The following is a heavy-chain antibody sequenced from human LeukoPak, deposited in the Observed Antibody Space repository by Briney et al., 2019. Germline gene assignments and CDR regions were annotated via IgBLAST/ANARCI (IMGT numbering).Heavy chain of an antibody. Sequence: ASVKVSCKASGYSFTGYFIHWVRQAPGQGLEWMAWINPDSGGANYAQNFQGRVTLTRDTSINAAYMELSRPRFDDTAVYYCARDPRSGYWGQGTLVTVSS. CDR1: GYSFTGYF. CDR2: INPDSGGA. D-gene: IGHD3-10*01. J-gene: IGHJ4*02. V-gene: IGHV1-2*02. CDR3: ARDPRSGY.